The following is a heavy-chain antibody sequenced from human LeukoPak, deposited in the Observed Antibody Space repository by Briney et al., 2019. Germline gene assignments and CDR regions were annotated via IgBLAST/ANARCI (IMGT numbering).Heavy chain of an antibody. CDR1: GLNFKFYA. CDR3: AKDFVVVPGNVNYFDY. D-gene: IGHD2-21*02. Sequence: GGSLRLSCAVSGLNFKFYAMSWVRQAPGKGLEWVSAISGSGDNTYYADSVKGRFTVSRDNSKNTLYVQMKSLRAEDTAVYYCAKDFVVVPGNVNYFDYWGQGTLVTVSS. V-gene: IGHV3-23*01. J-gene: IGHJ4*02. CDR2: ISGSGDNT.